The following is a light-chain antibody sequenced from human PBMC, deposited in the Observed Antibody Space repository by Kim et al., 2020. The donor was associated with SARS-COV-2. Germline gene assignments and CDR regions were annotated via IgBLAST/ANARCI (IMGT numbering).Light chain of an antibody. CDR3: QQTYSASRT. V-gene: IGKV1-39*01. J-gene: IGKJ1*01. Sequence: AAGGDRVTTTCRASQDISRYLNWYQQKPGKAPKLLIYTASSLQSGVPSRFTGSGSETDFTLTISSLQPEDFATYYCQQTYSASRTFGQGTKVDIK. CDR1: QDISRY. CDR2: TAS.